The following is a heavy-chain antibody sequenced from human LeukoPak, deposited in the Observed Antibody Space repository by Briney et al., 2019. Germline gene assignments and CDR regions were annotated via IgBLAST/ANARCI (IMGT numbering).Heavy chain of an antibody. CDR2: ISAYNGNT. J-gene: IGHJ4*02. CDR1: GYTFTSYG. V-gene: IGHV1-18*01. D-gene: IGHD2-2*01. Sequence: ASVKVSCKASGYTFTSYGISWVRQAPGQGLEWMGWISAYNGNTNYAQKLQGRVTMTTDTSTSTAYMELRSLRSDDTAVYYCARDSRDIVVVPAAAQGDYWGQGTLVTVSS. CDR3: ARDSRDIVVVPAAAQGDY.